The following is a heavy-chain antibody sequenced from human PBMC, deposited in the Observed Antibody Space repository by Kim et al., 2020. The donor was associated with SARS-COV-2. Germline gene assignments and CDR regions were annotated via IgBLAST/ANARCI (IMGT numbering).Heavy chain of an antibody. CDR2: ISGGSTYI. V-gene: IGHV3-21*04. D-gene: IGHD5-12*01. CDR1: GFTFSGYT. Sequence: GGSLRLSCAACGFTFSGYTIAWVRQAPGKGLEGVASISGGSTYIFYTASLEGRFTISRDNAKNSLYLEMNNLRAEDTAVYYCAKGGVATITATRGLDYWG. J-gene: IGHJ4*01. CDR3: AKGGVATITATRGLDY.